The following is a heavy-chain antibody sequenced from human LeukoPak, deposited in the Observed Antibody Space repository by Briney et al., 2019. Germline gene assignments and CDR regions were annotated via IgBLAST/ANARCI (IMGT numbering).Heavy chain of an antibody. Sequence: PGGSLRLSCAASGFTFDDYGMSWVRQAPGKGLEWVSGINWNGGSTGYADSVKGRFTVFRDNAKNSLYLQMNSLRAEDTAVYYCARDLHYGSGSYYYYYYYYMDVWGKGTTVTISS. D-gene: IGHD3-10*01. CDR1: GFTFDDYG. J-gene: IGHJ6*03. CDR2: INWNGGST. V-gene: IGHV3-20*04. CDR3: ARDLHYGSGSYYYYYYYYMDV.